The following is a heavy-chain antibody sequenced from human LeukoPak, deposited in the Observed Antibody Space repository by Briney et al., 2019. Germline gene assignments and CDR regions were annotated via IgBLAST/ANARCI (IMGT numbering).Heavy chain of an antibody. CDR1: GFTFSSYA. Sequence: GGSLRLSCAASGFTFSSYAMSWVRQAPGKGLEWVSGISGSGGSTYYADSVKGRFTISRDNSKNTLYLQMNSLRAEDTAVYYCAKRRGLELLYYYYMDVWGKGTTVTVSS. CDR3: AKRRGLELLYYYYMDV. J-gene: IGHJ6*03. D-gene: IGHD1-7*01. V-gene: IGHV3-23*01. CDR2: ISGSGGST.